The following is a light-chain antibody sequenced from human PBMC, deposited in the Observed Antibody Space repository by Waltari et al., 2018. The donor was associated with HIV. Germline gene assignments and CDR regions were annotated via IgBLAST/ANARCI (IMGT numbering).Light chain of an antibody. CDR1: SGSIASNS. CDR3: QSYDSSTPVV. CDR2: EDN. Sequence: NFMLAQPHSVSESPGKTVTISCPRSSGSIASNSVQWYQQRPGTSPTTVIYEDNQRPSGVPGRFSGSIDSSSNSASLTISALKTEDEADYYCQSYDSSTPVVFGGGTKLTV. V-gene: IGLV6-57*01. J-gene: IGLJ2*01.